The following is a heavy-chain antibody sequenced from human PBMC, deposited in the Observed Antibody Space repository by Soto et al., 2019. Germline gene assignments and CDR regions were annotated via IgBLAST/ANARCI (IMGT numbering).Heavy chain of an antibody. Sequence: EVQLVESGGGLVQPGGSLRLSCAASGFTFSDYWLSWVRQSPVKGLEWVANMSPDGRKRYYLDSLKGRFTISRDNAKNSLYLQMNRLSAEHTAVYFCSRDPLAFPRGGHWGQGTLVTVSS. V-gene: IGHV3-7*01. CDR3: SRDPLAFPRGGH. CDR1: GFTFSDYW. D-gene: IGHD3-3*02. CDR2: MSPDGRKR. J-gene: IGHJ4*02.